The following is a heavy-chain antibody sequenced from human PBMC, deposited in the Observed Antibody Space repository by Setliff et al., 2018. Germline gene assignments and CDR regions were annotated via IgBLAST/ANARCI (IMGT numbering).Heavy chain of an antibody. CDR3: TVYNTGSSKDHY. Sequence: PSETLSLTCTVSGGSISSSSYYWSWIRQPPGKGLEWIGYIYYSGSTNYNPSLKSRVTISVDTSKNQFSLKLSSVTAADTALYYCTVYNTGSSKDHYWGQGTPVTVSS. CDR1: GGSISSSSYY. J-gene: IGHJ4*02. CDR2: IYYSGST. D-gene: IGHD2-8*02. V-gene: IGHV4-61*05.